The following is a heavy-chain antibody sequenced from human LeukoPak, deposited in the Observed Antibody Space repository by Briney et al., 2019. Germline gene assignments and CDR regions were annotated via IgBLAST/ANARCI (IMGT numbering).Heavy chain of an antibody. CDR1: GWSFSRYT. J-gene: IGHJ5*02. V-gene: IGHV3-21*01. Sequence: PGGSLRLSCAGSGWSFSRYTLNWVRQAPGKGLEWVSSISGTSTDIYYADSVKGRFTISRDNAKNSLYLQMNGLRVEDTAVYYCARDQVVTPPGTFDPWGQGTLVTVSS. D-gene: IGHD2-21*02. CDR2: ISGTSTDI. CDR3: ARDQVVTPPGTFDP.